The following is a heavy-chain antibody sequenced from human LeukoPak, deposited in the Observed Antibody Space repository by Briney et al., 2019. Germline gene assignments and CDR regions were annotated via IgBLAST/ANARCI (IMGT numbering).Heavy chain of an antibody. Sequence: SETLSLTCTGSGGSISSYYWSWIRQPPGKGLEWIGYIYYSGSTNYNPSLKSRVTISVDTSKNQFSLKLSSVTAADTAVYYCARVYSGSFDYWGQGTLVTVSS. J-gene: IGHJ4*02. CDR2: IYYSGST. D-gene: IGHD1-26*01. CDR1: GGSISSYY. CDR3: ARVYSGSFDY. V-gene: IGHV4-59*01.